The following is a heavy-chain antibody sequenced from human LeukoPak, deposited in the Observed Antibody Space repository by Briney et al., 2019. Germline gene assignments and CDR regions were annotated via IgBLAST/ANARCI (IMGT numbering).Heavy chain of an antibody. J-gene: IGHJ4*02. Sequence: GGSLRLSCAASGFTFSSSAMSWVRQAPGKGLEWVSSITSAGGGSYYPDSVKGRFTISRDNSKNTLYLQMNSLRAEDTAVYYCARARPPGYSYGYELDYWGQGTLVTVSS. CDR1: GFTFSSSA. V-gene: IGHV3-23*01. CDR3: ARARPPGYSYGYELDY. D-gene: IGHD5-18*01. CDR2: ITSAGGGS.